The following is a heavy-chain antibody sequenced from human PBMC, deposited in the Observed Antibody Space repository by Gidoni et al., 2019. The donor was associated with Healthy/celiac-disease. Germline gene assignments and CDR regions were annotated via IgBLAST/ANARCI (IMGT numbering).Heavy chain of an antibody. V-gene: IGHV3-30-3*01. CDR3: AREYSSSADAFDI. J-gene: IGHJ3*02. CDR1: AFTFSSYA. D-gene: IGHD6-6*01. Sequence: QVQLVESGGGVVPPGRSLRLSCAPSAFTFSSYAMHWVRQAPGKGLEWVAVISYDGSNKYYADSVKGRFTISRDNSKNTLYLQMNSLRAEDTAVYYCAREYSSSADAFDIWGQGTMVTVSS. CDR2: ISYDGSNK.